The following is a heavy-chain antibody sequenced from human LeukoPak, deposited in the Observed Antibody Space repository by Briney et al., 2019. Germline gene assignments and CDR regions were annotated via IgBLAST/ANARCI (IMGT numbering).Heavy chain of an antibody. D-gene: IGHD3-22*01. Sequence: SGTLSLTCTVSGGSISSYYWSWILEPPGKGLEWIGYIYYSGSTNYNPSLKSRVTISVDTSKNQFSLKLSSVTAADTAVYYCARDSYDSSPGAFDIWGQGTMVTVSS. V-gene: IGHV4-59*01. CDR3: ARDSYDSSPGAFDI. CDR2: IYYSGST. CDR1: GGSISSYY. J-gene: IGHJ3*02.